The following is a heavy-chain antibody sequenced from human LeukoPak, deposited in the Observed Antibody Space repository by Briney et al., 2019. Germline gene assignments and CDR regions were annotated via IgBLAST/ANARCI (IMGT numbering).Heavy chain of an antibody. CDR3: AKETGY. D-gene: IGHD3-10*01. CDR2: ISYDGSNK. V-gene: IGHV3-30*18. Sequence: GGSLRLSCAASGFTFSSYGMHWVRQAPGKGLEWVAVISYDGSNKYYADSVKGRFTISRDISKNTLYLQMNSLRAEDTAVYYCAKETGYWGQGTLVTVSS. CDR1: GFTFSSYG. J-gene: IGHJ4*02.